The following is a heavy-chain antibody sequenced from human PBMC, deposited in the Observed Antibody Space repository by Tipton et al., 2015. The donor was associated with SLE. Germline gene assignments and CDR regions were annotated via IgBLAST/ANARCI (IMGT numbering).Heavy chain of an antibody. CDR1: GGSISSGSYY. J-gene: IGHJ3*02. D-gene: IGHD3-16*01. V-gene: IGHV4-61*09. CDR3: ARGGWGVAFDI. Sequence: LRLSCTVSGGSISSGSYYWSWIRQPAGKGLEWIGYIYTSGSTYYNPSLKSRVTISVDRSKNQFSLKLSSVTAADTAVYYCARGGWGVAFDIWGQGTMVTVSS. CDR2: IYTSGST.